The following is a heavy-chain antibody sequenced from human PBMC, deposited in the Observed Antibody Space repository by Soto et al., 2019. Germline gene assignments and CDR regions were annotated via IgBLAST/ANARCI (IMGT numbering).Heavy chain of an antibody. V-gene: IGHV3-30-3*01. D-gene: IGHD3-9*01. Sequence: QVQLVESGRGVVQPGRSLRLSCAASGFTFSNYVMHWVRQPPGKGLEWVALISYDGSNSYYVDSVKGRFTISRDNSKNSLYLQMNILRAEDTAVYYCAREFDWDGMDVWGQGTTVTVSS. J-gene: IGHJ6*02. CDR1: GFTFSNYV. CDR2: ISYDGSNS. CDR3: AREFDWDGMDV.